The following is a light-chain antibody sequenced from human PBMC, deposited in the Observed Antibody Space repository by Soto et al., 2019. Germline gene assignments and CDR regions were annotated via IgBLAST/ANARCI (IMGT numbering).Light chain of an antibody. CDR2: DAS. CDR3: QQLHGYPIT. Sequence: IQMAQSRPSLSATVGDIFTITCRASRSISSWLAWYQQKPGKAPKLLIYDASSLESGVPSRFSGSGSGTEFTLTISSLQPEDFATYYCQQLHGYPITFGQGTRLEIK. V-gene: IGKV1-5*01. J-gene: IGKJ5*01. CDR1: RSISSW.